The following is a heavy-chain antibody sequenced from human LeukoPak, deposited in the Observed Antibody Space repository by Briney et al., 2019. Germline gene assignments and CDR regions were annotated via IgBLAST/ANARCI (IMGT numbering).Heavy chain of an antibody. CDR1: GGSLSGYF. CDR2: INHSGST. CDR3: ARDGSGTENDY. J-gene: IGHJ4*02. D-gene: IGHD3-10*01. V-gene: IGHV4-34*01. Sequence: SETLSLTCAVYGGSLSGYFWTWIRQPPGKGLEWIGEINHSGSTNYNPSLKSRVIISVDMSKNQFSLKLSSVTAADTAVYYCARDGSGTENDYWGQGTLVTVSS.